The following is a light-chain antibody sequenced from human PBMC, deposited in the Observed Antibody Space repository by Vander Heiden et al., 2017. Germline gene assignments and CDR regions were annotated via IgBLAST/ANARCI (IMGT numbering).Light chain of an antibody. Sequence: DIQMTQSPSTLSASVGDRVTITCRASQSISSWLAWYQQKAGKAPKLLIYKASSLESGVPSRFSGSGSGTEFTLTISSLKPDDFATYYCQQYKSEARTFGQGTKVEIK. CDR2: KAS. V-gene: IGKV1-5*03. CDR3: QQYKSEART. J-gene: IGKJ1*01. CDR1: QSISSW.